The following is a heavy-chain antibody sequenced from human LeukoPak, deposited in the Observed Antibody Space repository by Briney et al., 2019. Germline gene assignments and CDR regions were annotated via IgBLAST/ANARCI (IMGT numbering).Heavy chain of an antibody. D-gene: IGHD6-19*01. CDR1: GFTFSNAW. V-gene: IGHV3-15*01. CDR2: IKSKTDGGTT. Sequence: GGSLRLSCAASGFTFSNAWMSWVRQAPGKGLEWVGRIKSKTDGGTTDYAAPVKGRFTISRDDSKNTLYLQMNSLKTEDTAVYYCTTVTDSGGWYTGVYWGQGTLVTVSS. J-gene: IGHJ4*02. CDR3: TTVTDSGGWYTGVY.